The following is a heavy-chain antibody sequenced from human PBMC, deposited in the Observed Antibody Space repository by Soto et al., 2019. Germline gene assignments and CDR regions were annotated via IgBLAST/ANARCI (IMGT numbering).Heavy chain of an antibody. V-gene: IGHV3-48*01. J-gene: IGHJ6*03. Sequence: EVQLVESGGGLAQPGGSLRLSCATSGFILSDCAMNWVRQAPGKGLEWVSYISSSSSVIDYADSVKGRFTVSRDNARNSLYLQMNSLRAEDTAVYYCARDLSWGSNWYYYMDVWGKGTTVTVSS. CDR3: ARDLSWGSNWYYYMDV. CDR2: ISSSSSVI. D-gene: IGHD7-27*01. CDR1: GFILSDCA.